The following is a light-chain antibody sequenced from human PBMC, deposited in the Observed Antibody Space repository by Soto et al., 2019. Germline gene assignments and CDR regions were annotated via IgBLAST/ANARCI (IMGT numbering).Light chain of an antibody. Sequence: EIQMTQSPSSLSASLGDIVTVTRHASQDIRYYLNWYQQKTGQAPKLLIYDASQLETGVPSRFSGSGSGTDFTFTISSLQSEDFAVYYCEKYNNWPITCGKGTQLEIK. CDR3: EKYNNWPIT. CDR2: DAS. J-gene: IGKJ5*01. CDR1: QDIRYY. V-gene: IGKV1-33*01.